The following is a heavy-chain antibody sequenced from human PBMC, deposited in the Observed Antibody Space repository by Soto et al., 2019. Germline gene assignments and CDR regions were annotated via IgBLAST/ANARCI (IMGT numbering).Heavy chain of an antibody. V-gene: IGHV4-39*01. D-gene: IGHD6-25*01. CDR2: IYFTGNT. J-gene: IGHJ5*02. CDR1: GGSITSGSHF. CDR3: AGQPFTIAAASYGRSNWFDP. Sequence: ASETLSLTCSASGGSITSGSHFWGWVRQPPGKGLEWIGTIYFTGNTYYTPSLKSRLTMSIDTSKNEFSLRLNSVTAADTAVYYCAGQPFTIAAASYGRSNWFDPWGPGTLVTAPQ.